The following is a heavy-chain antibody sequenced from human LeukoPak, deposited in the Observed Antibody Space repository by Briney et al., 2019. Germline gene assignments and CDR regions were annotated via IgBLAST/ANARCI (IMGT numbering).Heavy chain of an antibody. D-gene: IGHD4-17*01. J-gene: IGHJ3*02. V-gene: IGHV3-21*01. CDR2: ISSSSSYI. CDR3: ARDNDYGDYDAFDI. CDR1: GFTFSSYS. Sequence: PGGSLRLSCAASGFTFSSYSMNWVRQAPGKGLEWVSSISSSSSYIYYADSVKGRFTISRDNAKNSLYLQMNSLRAEDTAVYYCARDNDYGDYDAFDIWGQGTMVTVSS.